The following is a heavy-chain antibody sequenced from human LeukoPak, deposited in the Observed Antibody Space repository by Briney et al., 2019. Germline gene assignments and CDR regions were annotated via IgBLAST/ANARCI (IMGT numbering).Heavy chain of an antibody. J-gene: IGHJ4*02. D-gene: IGHD6-19*01. CDR3: AKDSRETLAGTEDY. V-gene: IGHV3-23*01. CDR2: ITSSGYDT. Sequence: GGSLRLSCAASGSTFSTYAMSWVRQAPGKGLELVSSITSSGYDTYYRDSVKGRFTISRDNSENTLYLQMNSLRPEDTAMYYCAKDSRETLAGTEDYWGRGTLVTVSS. CDR1: GSTFSTYA.